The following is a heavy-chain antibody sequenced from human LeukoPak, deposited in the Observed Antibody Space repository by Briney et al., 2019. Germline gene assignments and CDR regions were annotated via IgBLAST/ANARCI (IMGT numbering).Heavy chain of an antibody. CDR2: IIPIFGTA. J-gene: IGHJ4*02. D-gene: IGHD3-22*01. V-gene: IGHV1-69*05. CDR3: AREGEEDYYDSSGYPNYFDY. Sequence: ASVKVSCKASGGTFSSYAISWVRQAPGQGLEWMGRIIPIFGTANYAQKFQGRVTITTDESTSTAYMKLSSLRSEDTAVYYCAREGEEDYYDSSGYPNYFDYWGQGTLVTVSS. CDR1: GGTFSSYA.